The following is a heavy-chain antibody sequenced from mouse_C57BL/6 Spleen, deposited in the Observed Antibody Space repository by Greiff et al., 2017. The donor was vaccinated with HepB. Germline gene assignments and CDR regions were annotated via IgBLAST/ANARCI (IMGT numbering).Heavy chain of an antibody. Sequence: VQLQQSGAELVRPGTSVKLSCKASGYTFTSYWMHWVKQRPGQGLEWIGVIDPSDSYTNYNQKFKGKATLTVDTSSSTAYMQLSSLTSEDSAVYYCARSPNWDGAMDYWGQGTSVTVSS. J-gene: IGHJ4*01. CDR1: GYTFTSYW. CDR3: ARSPNWDGAMDY. CDR2: IDPSDSYT. D-gene: IGHD4-1*02. V-gene: IGHV1-59*01.